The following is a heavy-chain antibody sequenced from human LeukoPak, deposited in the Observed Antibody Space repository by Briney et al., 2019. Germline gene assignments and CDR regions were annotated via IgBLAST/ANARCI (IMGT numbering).Heavy chain of an antibody. CDR2: ISSSGSTI. V-gene: IGHV3-48*03. CDR1: GFTFSSYE. Sequence: GGSLRLSCAASGFTFSSYEMNWVRQAPGKGLEWVSYISSSGSTIYYADSVKGRFTISIDNAKNSLYLQMNSLRAEDTAVYYCARGAYGVFDYWGQGTLVTVSS. J-gene: IGHJ4*02. D-gene: IGHD2-21*01. CDR3: ARGAYGVFDY.